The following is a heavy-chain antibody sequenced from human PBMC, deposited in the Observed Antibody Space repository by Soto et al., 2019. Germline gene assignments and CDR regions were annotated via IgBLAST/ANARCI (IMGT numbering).Heavy chain of an antibody. Sequence: QVQLVQSGAEVKKPGSSVKVSCKASGGTFSSYAISWVRQAPGQGLEWMGGIIPIFGTADYAQKFQGRVTITADDATSTGNMELSSLSSEDTAVYYCASHYDSSGYYYRGLDYWGQGTLVTVSS. CDR3: ASHYDSSGYYYRGLDY. CDR1: GGTFSSYA. V-gene: IGHV1-69*12. J-gene: IGHJ4*02. D-gene: IGHD3-22*01. CDR2: IIPIFGTA.